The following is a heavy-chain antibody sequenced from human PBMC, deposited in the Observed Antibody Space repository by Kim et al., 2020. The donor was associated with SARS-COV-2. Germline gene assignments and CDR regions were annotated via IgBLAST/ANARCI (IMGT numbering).Heavy chain of an antibody. CDR2: SS. D-gene: IGHD4-4*01. V-gene: IGHV4-59*01. CDR3: ASVDDYTFDY. J-gene: IGHJ4*02. Sequence: SSTYNPSLKSRVTISVDTSKNQFSLKLSSVTAADTAVYYCASVDDYTFDYWGQGTLVTVSS.